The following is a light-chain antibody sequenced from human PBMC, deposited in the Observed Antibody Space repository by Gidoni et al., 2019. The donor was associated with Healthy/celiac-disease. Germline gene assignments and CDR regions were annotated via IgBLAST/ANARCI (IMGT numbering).Light chain of an antibody. V-gene: IGKV1-8*01. J-gene: IGKJ2*01. CDR1: QGISSY. Sequence: AIRITQSPSSLSASTGDRVTITCRASQGISSYLAWYQQKPGKAPKLLIYAASTLQSGVPSRFSGSGSGTDFTLTISCLQSEDFATYYCQQYYSYPYTCGQXTKLEIK. CDR3: QQYYSYPYT. CDR2: AAS.